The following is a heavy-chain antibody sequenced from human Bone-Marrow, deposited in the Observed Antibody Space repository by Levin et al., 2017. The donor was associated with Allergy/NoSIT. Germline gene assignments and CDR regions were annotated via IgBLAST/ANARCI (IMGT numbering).Heavy chain of an antibody. CDR2: IYYSGTT. CDR1: GDSFSSYY. J-gene: IGHJ4*02. V-gene: IGHV4-59*12. D-gene: IGHD3/OR15-3a*01. CDR3: ARRPTPSRTGYFDS. Sequence: SETLSLTCTVSGDSFSSYYWSWVRQFPGKGLEWIGHIYYSGTTYYNPSLESRLSMSIDTSKNQFSLNLRSVTAADTALYYCARRPTPSRTGYFDSWGQGTLVTVSS.